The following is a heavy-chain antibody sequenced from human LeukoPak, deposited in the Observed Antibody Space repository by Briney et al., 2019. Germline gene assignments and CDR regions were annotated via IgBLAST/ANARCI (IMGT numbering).Heavy chain of an antibody. V-gene: IGHV3-23*01. CDR2: VSGSGGST. J-gene: IGHJ4*02. CDR3: AASLPNIVVVPATKGPFGY. CDR1: GFTLSSYA. D-gene: IGHD2-2*01. Sequence: GGSLRLSCAASGFTLSSYAMSWVRQAPGKGLEWVSGVSGSGGSTHYADSVKGRFTISRDNSKNTLYLQMNSLRAEDAAVYYCAASLPNIVVVPATKGPFGYWGQGTLVTVSS.